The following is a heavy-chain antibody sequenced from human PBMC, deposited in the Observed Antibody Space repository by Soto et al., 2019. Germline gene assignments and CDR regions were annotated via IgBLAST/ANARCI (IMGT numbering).Heavy chain of an antibody. CDR2: VSGSGGST. V-gene: IGHV3-23*01. CDR3: AKDRSTGYGDRAFFDY. J-gene: IGHJ4*02. D-gene: IGHD4-17*01. CDR1: GFTFSSYA. Sequence: GGSLRLSCAASGFTFSSYAMSWVRQAPGKGLEWVSAVSGSGGSTYYADSVKGRFTISRDNSKNTLYLQMNSLRAEDTAVYYCAKDRSTGYGDRAFFDYWGQGTLVTVSS.